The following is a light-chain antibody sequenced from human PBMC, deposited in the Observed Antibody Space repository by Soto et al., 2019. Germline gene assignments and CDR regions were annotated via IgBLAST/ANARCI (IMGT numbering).Light chain of an antibody. CDR3: QQYGDSLLT. CDR2: HAS. V-gene: IGKV3-20*01. CDR1: QSISSSY. Sequence: ENVLTQSPGTLSLSPGERATLSCRASQSISSSYLAWYQQKPGQTPRLLIYHASNRATGIPDRFSDSGSGTDFTLTISRLEPEDFAVYYCQQYGDSLLTFGGGTKVEIK. J-gene: IGKJ4*01.